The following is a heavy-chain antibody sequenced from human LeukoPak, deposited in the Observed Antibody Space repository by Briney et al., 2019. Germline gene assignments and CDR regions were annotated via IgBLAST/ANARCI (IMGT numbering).Heavy chain of an antibody. D-gene: IGHD3-22*01. CDR1: GTSIPSGSYF. J-gene: IGHJ3*01. CDR2: IYSSGRT. Sequence: PSETLSLTCTISGTSIPSGSYFWSWIRQPAGNELEWLGLIYSSGRTNYNPSLKSRVTFSVDTSKNQFSLKLRSVTAADTAVYYCARAREFYSDSNAYEVWGQGTRVTVSS. V-gene: IGHV4-61*02. CDR3: ARAREFYSDSNAYEV.